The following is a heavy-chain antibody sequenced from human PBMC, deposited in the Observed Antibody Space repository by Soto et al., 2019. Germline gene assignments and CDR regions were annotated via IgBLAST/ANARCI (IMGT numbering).Heavy chain of an antibody. Sequence: QVQLVQSGAEVKKPGASVKVSCKASGYTFTSYGISWVRQAPGQGLEWMGWISAYNGNTNYAQKLQGRVTMTTDTSTSTAYMELRSLRSDDTAVYYCARDNRGITIFGVVITYYFDYWGQGTLVTVSS. CDR3: ARDNRGITIFGVVITYYFDY. V-gene: IGHV1-18*01. J-gene: IGHJ4*02. D-gene: IGHD3-3*01. CDR1: GYTFTSYG. CDR2: ISAYNGNT.